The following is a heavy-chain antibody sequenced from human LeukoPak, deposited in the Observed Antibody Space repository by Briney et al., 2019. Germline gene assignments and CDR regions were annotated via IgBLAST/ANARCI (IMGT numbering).Heavy chain of an antibody. D-gene: IGHD3-22*01. CDR3: AREGYCYVVDY. Sequence: SQTLSLTCTVSGGSISSGSYYWSWIRQPAGKGLEWIGRIYTSGSTNYNPSLKSRVTISVDTSKNQFSLKLSSVTAADTAVYYCAREGYCYVVDYWGQGTLVTVSS. CDR2: IYTSGST. CDR1: GGSISSGSYY. J-gene: IGHJ4*02. V-gene: IGHV4-61*02.